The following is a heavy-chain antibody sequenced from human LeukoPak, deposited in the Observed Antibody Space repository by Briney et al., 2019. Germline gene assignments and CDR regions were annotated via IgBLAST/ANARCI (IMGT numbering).Heavy chain of an antibody. V-gene: IGHV3-23*01. CDR2: YSTSTDNT. J-gene: IGHJ3*02. CDR1: GFTFSSYA. CDR3: AKVQWLPTIDAFDI. D-gene: IGHD6-19*01. Sequence: QTGGSLRLSCAVSGFTFSSYAMSWVRQAPGKGLEWVSGYSTSTDNTYYADSVKGRFTISRDNLRHTLYLQMNSLRAEDTAVYYCAKVQWLPTIDAFDIWGQGTMVTVSS.